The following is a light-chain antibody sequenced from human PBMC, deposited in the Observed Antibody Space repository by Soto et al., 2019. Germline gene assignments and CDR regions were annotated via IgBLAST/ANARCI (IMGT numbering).Light chain of an antibody. CDR1: QNVANY. J-gene: IGKJ5*01. CDR2: ESS. V-gene: IGKV3-11*01. CDR3: QQYGSSGT. Sequence: EIVLAQSPATLSLSPGERATLSCRASQNVANYLDWYQQKPGQAPRLLIYESSNRATGIAARFSGRGSGTDFTLTISSLEPEDFAVYYCQQYGSSGTFGQGTRLEIK.